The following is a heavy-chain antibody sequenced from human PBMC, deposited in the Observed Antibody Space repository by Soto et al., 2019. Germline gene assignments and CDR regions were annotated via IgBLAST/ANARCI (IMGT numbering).Heavy chain of an antibody. V-gene: IGHV4-59*08. CDR3: TTQGFGGLHGLVDV. Sequence: SATLSLTCPIFCFSITSINNYFTNYNCSCIRLSSVKGLEWIGYISNIGFTRYNPSLKSRVSISVDTSKNQFSLKLTSVTAADTAVYYCTTQGFGGLHGLVDVWGQGTTVT. D-gene: IGHD3-10*01. J-gene: IGHJ6*02. CDR1: CFSITSINNYFTNYN. CDR2: ISNIGFT.